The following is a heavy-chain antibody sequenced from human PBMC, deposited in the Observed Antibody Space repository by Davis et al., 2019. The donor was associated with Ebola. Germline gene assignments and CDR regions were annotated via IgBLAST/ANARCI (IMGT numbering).Heavy chain of an antibody. V-gene: IGHV1-2*02. D-gene: IGHD6-19*01. CDR2: INPNSGGT. CDR3: ARDHQWLAKTLVAKAPKSGMDV. Sequence: ASVKVSCKASGYTFTAYYMHWVRQAPGQGLEWMGWINPNSGGTNYAQKFQGRVTMTRDTSISTAYMELSRLTSDDTAVYYCARDHQWLAKTLVAKAPKSGMDVWGQGTTVTVSS. CDR1: GYTFTAYY. J-gene: IGHJ6*02.